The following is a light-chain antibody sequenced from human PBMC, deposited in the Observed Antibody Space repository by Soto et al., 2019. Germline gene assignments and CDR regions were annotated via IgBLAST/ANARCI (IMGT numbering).Light chain of an antibody. J-gene: IGLJ2*01. CDR1: SGYSNYK. CDR2: VGTGGIVG. CDR3: GADHGSWSNEGV. V-gene: IGLV9-49*01. Sequence: QSVLTQPPSASASLGASVTLTCTLSSGYSNYKVDWYQQRPGKGPRFVMRVGTGGIVGSKGDGIPDRFSVLGSGLNRYLTIKNIQEEDESDYHCGADHGSWSNEGVFGGGTKVTVL.